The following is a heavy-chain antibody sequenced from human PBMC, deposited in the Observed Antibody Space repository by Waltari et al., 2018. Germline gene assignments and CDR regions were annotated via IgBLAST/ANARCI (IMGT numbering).Heavy chain of an antibody. D-gene: IGHD3-22*01. J-gene: IGHJ4*02. V-gene: IGHV4-59*11. Sequence: QVQLQESGPGLVKPSETLSPTCIVSGGTISSHYWSWIRQRPGKGLEWIGYIYYRGSTNYNPSLKSRVTISVDTSKNQFSLKLSSVTAADTAVYYCARFIGGYYDYWGQGTLVTVSS. CDR1: GGTISSHY. CDR2: IYYRGST. CDR3: ARFIGGYYDY.